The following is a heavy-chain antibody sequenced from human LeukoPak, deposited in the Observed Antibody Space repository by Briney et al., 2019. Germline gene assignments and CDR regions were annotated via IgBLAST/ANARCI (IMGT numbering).Heavy chain of an antibody. CDR3: ARGGGIAAAWYELGYYYYYMDV. V-gene: IGHV3-21*01. D-gene: IGHD6-13*01. CDR1: GFTFSSYS. J-gene: IGHJ6*03. Sequence: GGSLRLSCAASGFTFSSYSMNWVRQAPGKGLEWVSSISSSSSYIYYADSVKGRFTISRDNAKNTLYLQMSSLRAEDTAVYYCARGGGIAAAWYELGYYYYYMDVWGKGTTVTVSS. CDR2: ISSSSSYI.